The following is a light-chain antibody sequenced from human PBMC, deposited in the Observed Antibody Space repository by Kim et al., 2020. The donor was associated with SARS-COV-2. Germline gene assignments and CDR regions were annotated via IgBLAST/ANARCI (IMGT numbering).Light chain of an antibody. CDR1: KFGKQN. V-gene: IGLV3-21*02. Sequence: SYELTQPPSVSVAPGQTATITCDGDKFGKQNVLWYLQKPGQAPVLVVYHDTDRPSGIPERFSGSNSGNTATLTISGTQARDEADYYCQAWELSNYLFVFG. J-gene: IGLJ1*01. CDR3: QAWELSNYLFV. CDR2: HDT.